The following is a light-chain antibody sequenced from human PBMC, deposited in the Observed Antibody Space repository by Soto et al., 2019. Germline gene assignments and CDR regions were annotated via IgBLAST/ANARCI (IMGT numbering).Light chain of an antibody. J-gene: IGKJ5*01. Sequence: DIQMTQSPSSLSASVGDRVTITCQASQDISNYLNWYQQKPGKAPKLLIYDASNLETGVPSKFSGSRSGTDFTFTISSLQPEDIATYYCQQYDNLRRTFGQGTRLEIK. CDR1: QDISNY. CDR3: QQYDNLRRT. CDR2: DAS. V-gene: IGKV1-33*01.